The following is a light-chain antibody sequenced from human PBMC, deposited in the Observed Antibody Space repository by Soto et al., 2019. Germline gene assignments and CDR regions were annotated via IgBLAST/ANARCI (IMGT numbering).Light chain of an antibody. CDR2: GAS. V-gene: IGKV3-20*01. J-gene: IGKJ1*01. Sequence: EMVLSQSPGTRCFSPGERATLSCMASQSVSSYLAWYQQKPGQAPRLLIYGASSRATGIPDRFSGSGSGTDFTLTISRLEPEDFAVYYCQQYGSSPETFGQGTKVDI. CDR3: QQYGSSPET. CDR1: QSVSSY.